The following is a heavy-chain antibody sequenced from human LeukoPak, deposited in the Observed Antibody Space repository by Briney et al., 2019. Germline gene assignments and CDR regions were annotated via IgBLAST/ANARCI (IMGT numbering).Heavy chain of an antibody. CDR2: INPNSGAT. V-gene: IGHV1-2*02. Sequence: ASVKVSCKASGYTFTGYYMNWVRQAPGQELEWMGWINPNSGATNYAQKFQGRVTMTRDTSISTTYMELSRLRSDDTAVYYCARDYGSGSYSSEFDYWGQGTLVTVSS. CDR1: GYTFTGYY. J-gene: IGHJ4*02. D-gene: IGHD3-10*01. CDR3: ARDYGSGSYSSEFDY.